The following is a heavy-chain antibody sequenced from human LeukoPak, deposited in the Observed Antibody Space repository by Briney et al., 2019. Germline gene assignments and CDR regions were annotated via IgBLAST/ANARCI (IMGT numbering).Heavy chain of an antibody. CDR2: ISYDGSNK. CDR1: GFTFSSYA. J-gene: IGHJ4*02. CDR3: ARALADTRNYYLGFDY. Sequence: PGGSLRLSCAASGFTFSSYAIHWVRQAPGKGLEWVAVISYDGSNKYYADSVKGRFTISRDNSKNTLYLQMNSLRPDDTALYYCARALADTRNYYLGFDYWGQGTLVTVSS. V-gene: IGHV3-30*04. D-gene: IGHD3-22*01.